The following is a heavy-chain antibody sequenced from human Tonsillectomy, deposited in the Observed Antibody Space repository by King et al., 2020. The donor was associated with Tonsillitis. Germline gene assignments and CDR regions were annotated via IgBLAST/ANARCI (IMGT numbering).Heavy chain of an antibody. V-gene: IGHV3-23*04. CDR1: GLMFNTYA. D-gene: IGHD1-26*01. Sequence: VQLVESGGDLVQPGGSLRLSCAVSGLMFNTYAMSWVRQAPGKGLEWVSGITGSGANVYYAESVKGRFTISRDNSKNTQYLQMNSLRAEDTAVYYCAKGVGALWYFGLWGRGTLVTVSS. CDR2: ITGSGANV. CDR3: AKGVGALWYFGL. J-gene: IGHJ2*01.